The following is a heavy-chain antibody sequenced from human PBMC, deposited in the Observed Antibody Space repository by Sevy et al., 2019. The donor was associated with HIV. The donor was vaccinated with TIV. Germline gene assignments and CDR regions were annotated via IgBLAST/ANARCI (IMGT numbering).Heavy chain of an antibody. Sequence: ASVKVSCKASGYTFTSYYMHWVRQAPGQGLEWMGIINPRGGSTSYAQKFQGRVTMTRDTSTSTVYMELSSLRSEDTALYYCAGDRRSSYDFDYWGQGTLVTVSS. CDR2: INPRGGST. CDR3: AGDRRSSYDFDY. J-gene: IGHJ4*02. CDR1: GYTFTSYY. V-gene: IGHV1-46*01. D-gene: IGHD5-12*01.